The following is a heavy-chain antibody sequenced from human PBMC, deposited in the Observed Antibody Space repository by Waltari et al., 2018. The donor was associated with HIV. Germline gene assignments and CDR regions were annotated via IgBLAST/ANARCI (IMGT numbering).Heavy chain of an antibody. CDR2: ISWNSGSI. J-gene: IGHJ6*02. D-gene: IGHD3-10*01. CDR1: GFTFVKYA. Sequence: EEQLVESGGGLVQPGRSQRIPCAAPGFTFVKYAFHWVRQVPGKGLEWVSGISWNSGSILYAASVKGRFTISRDNAENSLYLQMNSLEAEDSALYYCARDRGSGNGWNYYGMDVWGQGATVTVSS. V-gene: IGHV3-9*01. CDR3: ARDRGSGNGWNYYGMDV.